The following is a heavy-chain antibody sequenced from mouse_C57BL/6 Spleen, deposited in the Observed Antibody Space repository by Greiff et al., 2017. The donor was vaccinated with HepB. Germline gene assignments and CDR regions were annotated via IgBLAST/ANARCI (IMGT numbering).Heavy chain of an antibody. CDR3: AREGTAPYYFDY. V-gene: IGHV1-66*01. J-gene: IGHJ2*01. CDR2: IYPGSGNT. CDR1: GYSFTSYY. D-gene: IGHD4-1*01. Sequence: VQLQESGPELVKPGASVKISCKASGYSFTSYYIHWVKQRPGQGLEWIGWIYPGSGNTKYNEKFKGKATLTADTSSSTAYMQLSSLTSEDSAVYYCAREGTAPYYFDYWGQGTTLTVSS.